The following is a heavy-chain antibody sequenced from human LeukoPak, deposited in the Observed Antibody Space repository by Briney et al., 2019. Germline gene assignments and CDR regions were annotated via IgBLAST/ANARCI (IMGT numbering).Heavy chain of an antibody. D-gene: IGHD6-13*01. CDR3: AKDPRLVAAAGTGGDY. CDR1: GFTFSSYA. Sequence: PGGSLRLSCAASGFTFSSYAMSWVRQAPGKGLEWVSAISGSGGSTYYADSVKGRFTIPRDNSKNTLYLQMNSLRAEDTAVYYCAKDPRLVAAAGTGGDYWGQGTLVTVSS. J-gene: IGHJ4*02. CDR2: ISGSGGST. V-gene: IGHV3-23*01.